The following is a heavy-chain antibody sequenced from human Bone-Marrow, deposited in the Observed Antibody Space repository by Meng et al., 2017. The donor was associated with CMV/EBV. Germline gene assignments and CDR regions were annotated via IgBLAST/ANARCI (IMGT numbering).Heavy chain of an antibody. CDR2: IFSNDEK. V-gene: IGHV2-26*01. CDR3: ARILTGTHYYYYGMDV. CDR1: GFSLSNARMG. Sequence: SGLTLVKPTETLTLTCTVSGFSLSNARMGVSWIRQPPGKALEWLAHIFSNDEKSYSTSLKSRLTISKDTSKSQVVLTMTNMDPVDTATYYCARILTGTHYYYYGMDVWGQGTTVTVSS. D-gene: IGHD1-7*01. J-gene: IGHJ6*02.